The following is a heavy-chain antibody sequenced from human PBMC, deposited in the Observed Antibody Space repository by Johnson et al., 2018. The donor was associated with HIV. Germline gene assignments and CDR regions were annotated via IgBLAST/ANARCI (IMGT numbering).Heavy chain of an antibody. V-gene: IGHV3-30-3*01. CDR1: GFTFSSYA. J-gene: IGHJ3*02. Sequence: QVQLVESGGGVVQPGRSLRLSCAASGFTFSSYAMHWVRQAPGKGLEWVAVISYDGSNKYYADSVKGRFTISRDNSKKTLYLQMNSLRPEDTAVYYCAKETRDRRSAFDIWGQGTMVTVSS. CDR3: AKETRDRRSAFDI. CDR2: ISYDGSNK. D-gene: IGHD3-22*01.